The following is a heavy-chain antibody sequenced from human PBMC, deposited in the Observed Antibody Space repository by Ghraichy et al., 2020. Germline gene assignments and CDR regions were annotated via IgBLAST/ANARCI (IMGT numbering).Heavy chain of an antibody. CDR1: GFTVSSNY. J-gene: IGHJ1*01. CDR3: ASLAYCGGDCLSGYFHH. CDR2: VCSSGNT. Sequence: GGSLRLSCAASGFTVSSNYMGWVRQAPGEGLEWVSGVCSSGNTYYPDSVKGRFTISRDNSKNTLYLQMNSLRADDTAVYYCASLAYCGGDCLSGYFHHWVQGTLVTVSS. V-gene: IGHV3-53*01. D-gene: IGHD2-21*02.